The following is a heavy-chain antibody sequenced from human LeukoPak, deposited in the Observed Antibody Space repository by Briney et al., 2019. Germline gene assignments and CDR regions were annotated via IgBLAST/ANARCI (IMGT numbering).Heavy chain of an antibody. J-gene: IGHJ4*02. CDR3: ARTTDYSSFFDY. V-gene: IGHV5-51*01. Sequence: GESLKISCKGSGYSFTSYLIGWVRQMPGKGLEWMGIIYPADSDTRYSPSFQGQVTISADKSIRTAYLQWSSLKASDTAMYYCARTTDYSSFFDYWGQGTLVTVSS. CDR1: GYSFTSYL. CDR2: IYPADSDT. D-gene: IGHD6-19*01.